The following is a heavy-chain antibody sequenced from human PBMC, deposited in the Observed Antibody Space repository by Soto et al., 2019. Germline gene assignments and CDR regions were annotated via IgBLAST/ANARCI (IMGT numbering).Heavy chain of an antibody. D-gene: IGHD4-17*01. Sequence: PSQTLSLTCXISGDTVSSNSAAWNWIRQSPSRGLEWLGRTYYRSKWYYDYAVSVKSRITINPDTSKNQFSLQLNSVTPEDTAVYYCASDPTVTTPRWFDPWGQGTLVTVSS. J-gene: IGHJ5*02. CDR3: ASDPTVTTPRWFDP. V-gene: IGHV6-1*01. CDR2: TYYRSKWYY. CDR1: GDTVSSNSAA.